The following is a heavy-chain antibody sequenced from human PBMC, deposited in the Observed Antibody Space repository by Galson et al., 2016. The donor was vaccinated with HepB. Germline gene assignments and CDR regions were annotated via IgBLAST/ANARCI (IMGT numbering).Heavy chain of an antibody. Sequence: SLRLSCAASRFTFSDFDMNWVRQAPGKGLEWVSSISSSRRNYIHYADSVRGRFTISRDNAKNSLYLQMSSLRVEDTAVYFCARVGISAARPHYYMDVWGRGTTVTVSS. V-gene: IGHV3-21*01. CDR3: ARVGISAARPHYYMDV. CDR1: RFTFSDFD. D-gene: IGHD6-6*01. CDR2: ISSSRRNYI. J-gene: IGHJ6*03.